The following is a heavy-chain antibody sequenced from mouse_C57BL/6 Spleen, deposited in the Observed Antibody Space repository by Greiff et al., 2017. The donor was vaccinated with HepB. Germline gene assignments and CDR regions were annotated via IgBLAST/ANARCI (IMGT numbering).Heavy chain of an antibody. Sequence: EVKLVESGGGLVKPGGSLKLSCAASGFPFSSYALSWVRQTPEKRLEWVATISDGGSYTYYPDNVKGRFTISRDNAKNNLYLQMSHLKSEDTAMYYCARDQDSSGYVAMDYWGQGTSVTVSS. J-gene: IGHJ4*01. CDR1: GFPFSSYA. CDR2: ISDGGSYT. V-gene: IGHV5-4*01. D-gene: IGHD3-2*02. CDR3: ARDQDSSGYVAMDY.